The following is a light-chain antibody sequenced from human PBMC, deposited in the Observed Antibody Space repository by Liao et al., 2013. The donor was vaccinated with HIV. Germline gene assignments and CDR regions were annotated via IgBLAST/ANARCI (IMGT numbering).Light chain of an antibody. CDR3: QVWDSGSDHRV. CDR2: NDA. Sequence: SYELTQPPSVSVAPGKTARITCGGNNIGGKSVHWYQQKSGQAPVVVIYNDADRPSGIPERFSGSKSGNTATLTISTVEAGDEADYYCQVWDSGSDHRVFGGGTKVTVL. V-gene: IGLV3-21*04. CDR1: NIGGKS. J-gene: IGLJ3*02.